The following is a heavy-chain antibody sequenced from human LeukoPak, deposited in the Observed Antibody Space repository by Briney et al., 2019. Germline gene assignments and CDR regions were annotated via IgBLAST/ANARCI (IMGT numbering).Heavy chain of an antibody. CDR1: GYTFTDYY. V-gene: IGHV1-2*02. D-gene: IGHD6-19*01. Sequence: ASVKLSCKASGYTFTDYYMHWVRQAPGQGLEWMGWINPNSAGTNYAQQFEGRVTMTRDTSISTAYMELSRLRSDDTAVYYCAREDSGWYVDYWGQGKLVTVSS. CDR2: INPNSAGT. J-gene: IGHJ4*01. CDR3: AREDSGWYVDY.